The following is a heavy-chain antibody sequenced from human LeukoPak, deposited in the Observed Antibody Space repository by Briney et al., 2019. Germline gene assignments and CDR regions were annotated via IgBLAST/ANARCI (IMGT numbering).Heavy chain of an antibody. Sequence: GGSLRLSCAASGFTFSDYYMSWFRQAPGKGLEWVSYISSRSSHTNHADSVKGRFTISRDNAKNSLYLQMNSLGAEDTAVYYCAKGHRYCTSGNCNSAVDYWGQGTLVTVSS. CDR2: ISSRSSHT. D-gene: IGHD2-15*01. CDR1: GFTFSDYY. CDR3: AKGHRYCTSGNCNSAVDY. J-gene: IGHJ4*02. V-gene: IGHV3-11*05.